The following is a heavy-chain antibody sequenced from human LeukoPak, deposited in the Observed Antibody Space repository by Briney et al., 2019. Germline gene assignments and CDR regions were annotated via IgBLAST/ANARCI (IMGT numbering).Heavy chain of an antibody. V-gene: IGHV4-34*01. CDR1: GGSFSGYY. D-gene: IGHD6-13*01. CDR3: ARRGCSSLLWGNWFDP. J-gene: IGHJ5*02. CDR2: INHSGST. Sequence: SETLSLTCAVYGGSFSGYYWSWIRQPPGKGLEWIGEINHSGSTNYNPSLKSRVTISVDTSKNQFSLKLSSVTAADTAVYYCARRGCSSLLWGNWFDPWGQGTLVTVSS.